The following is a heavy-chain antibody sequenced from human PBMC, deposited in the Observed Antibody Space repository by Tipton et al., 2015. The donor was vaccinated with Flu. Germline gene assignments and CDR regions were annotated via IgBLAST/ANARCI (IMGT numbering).Heavy chain of an antibody. Sequence: TPSLTCTVAGGSISNYYWSWVRQPAGKRLQWIGRVHTSGNTHYDPSFESRVTISLDTSKSQFSLKLRSVTAADTAVYFCARGMASGATYFDYWGPGTLVTVSS. CDR2: VHTSGNT. V-gene: IGHV4-4*07. D-gene: IGHD6-19*01. CDR3: ARGMASGATYFDY. CDR1: GGSISNYY. J-gene: IGHJ4*02.